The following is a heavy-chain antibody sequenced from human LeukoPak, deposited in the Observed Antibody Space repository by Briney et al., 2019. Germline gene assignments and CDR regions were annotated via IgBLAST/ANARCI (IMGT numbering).Heavy chain of an antibody. V-gene: IGHV3-15*01. CDR2: IKSKTDGGTT. CDR1: GLTLNDAW. J-gene: IGHJ3*01. Sequence: GGSLGLSCAASGLTLNDAWVSWVRQAPGKGLEWVARIKSKTDGGTTDYATPVKGRFTISRHDSENTLYLQMSNLRTEDTAVYYCATIEIGSDRTAFDVWVQGTMVTVSS. D-gene: IGHD2/OR15-2a*01. CDR3: ATIEIGSDRTAFDV.